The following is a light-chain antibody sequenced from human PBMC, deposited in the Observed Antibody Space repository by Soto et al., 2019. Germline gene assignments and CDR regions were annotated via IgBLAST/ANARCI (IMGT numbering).Light chain of an antibody. J-gene: IGKJ4*01. V-gene: IGKV3-20*01. Sequence: EIVLTQSPDTLSLSPGERATLSCRASQTVTSSSLAWYQQTPGQAPRLLIYGASTRATGIPDRFGGSGSGAHFPLTLSRLEPEDFAVYYCQQSGSSSVTFGGGTKVEIK. CDR2: GAS. CDR1: QTVTSSS. CDR3: QQSGSSSVT.